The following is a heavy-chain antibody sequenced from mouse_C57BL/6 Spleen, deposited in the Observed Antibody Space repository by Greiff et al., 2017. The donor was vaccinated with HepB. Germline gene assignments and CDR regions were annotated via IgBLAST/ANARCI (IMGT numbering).Heavy chain of an antibody. Sequence: EVQRVESGEGLVKPGGSLKLSCAASGFTFSSYAMSWVRQTPEKRLEWVAYISSGGDYIYYADTVKGRFTISRDNARNTLYLQMSSLKSEDTAMYYWTGDYYGSSEFAYWGQGTLVTVSA. J-gene: IGHJ3*01. V-gene: IGHV5-9-1*02. CDR2: ISSGGDYI. CDR3: TGDYYGSSEFAY. CDR1: GFTFSSYA. D-gene: IGHD1-1*01.